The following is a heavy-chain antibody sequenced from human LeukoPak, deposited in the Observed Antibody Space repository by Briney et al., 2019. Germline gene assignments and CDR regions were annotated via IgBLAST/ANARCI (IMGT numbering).Heavy chain of an antibody. CDR2: ISSSSSYI. J-gene: IGHJ4*02. CDR1: GFTFSSYS. D-gene: IGHD3-10*01. Sequence: GRSLRLSCAASGFTFSSYSMNWVRQAPGKGLEWVSSISSSSSYIYYADSVKGRFTISRDNAKNSLYLQMNSLRAEDTAVYHCASGGYYGSGTNPDYWGQGTLVTVSS. V-gene: IGHV3-21*01. CDR3: ASGGYYGSGTNPDY.